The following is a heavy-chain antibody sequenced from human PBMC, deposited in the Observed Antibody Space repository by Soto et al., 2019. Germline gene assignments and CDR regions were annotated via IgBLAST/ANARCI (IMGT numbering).Heavy chain of an antibody. D-gene: IGHD3-16*02. Sequence: QITLEESGPTLVNPTQTLTLTCTVSGFSLTTNGVGVAWIRQPPGKALECLALIYWDDDKRYNPSLQSRLTITRDTSKSQVVLTVTNVDPVDTATYYCAHRNIVTSGPDAFDVWGQGTMVSVSS. V-gene: IGHV2-5*02. J-gene: IGHJ3*01. CDR2: IYWDDDK. CDR1: GFSLTTNGVG. CDR3: AHRNIVTSGPDAFDV.